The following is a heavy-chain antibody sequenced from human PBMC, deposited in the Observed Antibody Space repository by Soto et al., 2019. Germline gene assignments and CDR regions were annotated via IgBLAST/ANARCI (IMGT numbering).Heavy chain of an antibody. J-gene: IGHJ2*01. CDR1: GGSFSGDY. CDR3: ASDSRYYGSGSHWYFDL. CDR2: INHSGST. V-gene: IGHV4-34*01. Sequence: TETPSLTFAVHGGSFSGDYWSWIRQPPGKGLEWIGEINHSGSTNYNPSLKSRVTISVDTSKNQFSLKLSSVTAADTAVYYCASDSRYYGSGSHWYFDLWGRGTLVTVSS. D-gene: IGHD3-10*01.